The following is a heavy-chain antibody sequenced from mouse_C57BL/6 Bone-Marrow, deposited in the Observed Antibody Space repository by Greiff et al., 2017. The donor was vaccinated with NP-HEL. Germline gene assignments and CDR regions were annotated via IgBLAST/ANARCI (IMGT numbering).Heavy chain of an antibody. V-gene: IGHV7-1*01. CDR2: SRNKANDYTT. D-gene: IGHD1-1*01. CDR3: ASSSYAMDY. J-gene: IGHJ4*01. CDR1: GFTFSDFY. Sequence: EVKVVESGGGLVQSGRSLRLSCATSGFTFSDFYMEWVRQAPGKGLEWIAASRNKANDYTTEYSASVKGRFIVSRDTSQSILYLQMNALRAEDTAIYYCASSSYAMDYWGQGTSVTVSS.